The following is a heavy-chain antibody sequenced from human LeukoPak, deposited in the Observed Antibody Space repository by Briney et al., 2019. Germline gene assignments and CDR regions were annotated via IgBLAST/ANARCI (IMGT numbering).Heavy chain of an antibody. CDR1: GGSISSYY. Sequence: PSETLSLTCTVSGGSISSYYWSWIRQPPGKGLEWIGYMYYSGSTNYNPSLKSRVTMSVDTSKNHFSLKLKSVTNADTAAYYCARAGPWQIDPWGQGILVTVSS. J-gene: IGHJ5*02. CDR2: MYYSGST. V-gene: IGHV4-59*01. D-gene: IGHD3-10*01. CDR3: ARAGPWQIDP.